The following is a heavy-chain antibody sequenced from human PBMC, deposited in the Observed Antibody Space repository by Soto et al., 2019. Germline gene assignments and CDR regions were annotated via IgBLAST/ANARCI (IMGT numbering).Heavy chain of an antibody. J-gene: IGHJ4*02. CDR2: ISAYNGNT. V-gene: IGHV1-18*01. Sequence: ASVKVSSKASGYTFTSYGISWVRQAPGQGLEWMGWISAYNGNTNYAQKLQGRVTMTTDTSTSTAYMELRSLRSDDTAVYYCARSNIVVVPAAHDYFDYWGQGTLVTVSS. D-gene: IGHD2-2*01. CDR1: GYTFTSYG. CDR3: ARSNIVVVPAAHDYFDY.